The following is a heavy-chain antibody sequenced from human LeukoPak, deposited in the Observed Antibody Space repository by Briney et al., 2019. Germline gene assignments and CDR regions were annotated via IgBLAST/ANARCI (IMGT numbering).Heavy chain of an antibody. J-gene: IGHJ6*02. CDR2: IRSSSSYI. CDR1: GFTFSSYS. V-gene: IGHV3-21*01. Sequence: GGSLRLSCAASGFTFSSYSMNWVRQAPGKGLEWVSSIRSSSSYIYYADSVKGRFTISRDDAKNSLYLQMNSLRAEDTAVYYCARLRLYYYGMDVWGQGTTVTVSS. CDR3: ARLRLYYYGMDV. D-gene: IGHD4-17*01.